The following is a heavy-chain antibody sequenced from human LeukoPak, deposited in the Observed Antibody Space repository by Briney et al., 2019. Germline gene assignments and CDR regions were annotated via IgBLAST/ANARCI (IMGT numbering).Heavy chain of an antibody. CDR2: IYPGDSDT. V-gene: IGHV5-51*01. CDR3: ARVYREAVAASYYYYYYMDV. Sequence: GESLKISCQGSGYSFTSYWIGWGRQMPGKGLEGRGIIYPGDSDTRYSPSFQGQVTISAEKSISPAYLQWSSLKASDTAMYYCARVYREAVAASYYYYYYMDVWGKGTTVTVSS. D-gene: IGHD6-19*01. CDR1: GYSFTSYW. J-gene: IGHJ6*03.